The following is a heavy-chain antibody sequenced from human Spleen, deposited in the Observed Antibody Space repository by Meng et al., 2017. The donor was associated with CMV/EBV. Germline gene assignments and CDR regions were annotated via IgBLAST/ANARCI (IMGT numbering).Heavy chain of an antibody. J-gene: IGHJ5*02. CDR3: TKLGRVGSSPQYNWFDT. D-gene: IGHD3-16*01. CDR2: ISVSTGDT. CDR1: YSFNTYV. Sequence: YSFNTYVIPWVRQAPGQGLEWMGWISVSTGDTNYAQHLQDRLILTTDTSTNTAHMELRSLRSDDTALYYCTKLGRVGSSPQYNWFDTWGQGTLVTVSS. V-gene: IGHV1-18*01.